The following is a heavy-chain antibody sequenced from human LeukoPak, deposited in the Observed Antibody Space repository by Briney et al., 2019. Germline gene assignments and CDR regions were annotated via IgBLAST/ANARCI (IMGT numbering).Heavy chain of an antibody. V-gene: IGHV3-53*04. CDR2: IYSGGST. J-gene: IGHJ4*02. Sequence: GGSLRLSCAASGFTVSSNYMSWVRQAPGKGLEWVSVIYSGGSTYYADSVKGRFTISRHNSKNTLYLQMNSLRAEDTAVYYCAREFRRQWLPTYYFDYWGQGTLVTVSS. CDR1: GFTVSSNY. D-gene: IGHD6-19*01. CDR3: AREFRRQWLPTYYFDY.